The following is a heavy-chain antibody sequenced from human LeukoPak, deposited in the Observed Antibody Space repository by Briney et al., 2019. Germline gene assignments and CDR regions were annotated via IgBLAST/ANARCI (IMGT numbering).Heavy chain of an antibody. CDR1: GDFIRSDR. CDR3: ARTPARSGWAYYFDY. Sequence: SETQSVPCAVSGDFIRSDRWNWIRQIPGKGLEWIGCIYHTATTNYNHSFRTRVTMSLDTSNNQISLRLTSVTAADTAVYYCARTPARSGWAYYFDYWGQGALVTVSS. CDR2: IYHTATT. V-gene: IGHV4-59*08. D-gene: IGHD6-19*01. J-gene: IGHJ4*02.